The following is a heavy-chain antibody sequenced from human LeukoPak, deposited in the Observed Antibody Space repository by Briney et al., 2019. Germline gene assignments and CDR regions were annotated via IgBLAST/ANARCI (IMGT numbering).Heavy chain of an antibody. Sequence: GGSLRLSCAASGFTFSSYSMNWVRQAPGKGLEWVSYISSSSTIYYADSVKGRFTISRDNAKNSLYLQMNSLRDEDTAVYYCAREGGMITFGGLDAFDIWGQGTMVTVSS. J-gene: IGHJ3*02. CDR2: ISSSSTI. D-gene: IGHD3-16*01. V-gene: IGHV3-48*02. CDR1: GFTFSSYS. CDR3: AREGGMITFGGLDAFDI.